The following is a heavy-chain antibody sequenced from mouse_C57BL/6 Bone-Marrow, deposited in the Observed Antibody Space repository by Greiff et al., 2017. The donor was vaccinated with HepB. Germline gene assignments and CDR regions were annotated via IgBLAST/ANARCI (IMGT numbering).Heavy chain of an antibody. CDR2: INPSSGDT. V-gene: IGHV1-4*01. CDR3: ARASDYYSGTYYAMDY. D-gene: IGHD1-1*01. J-gene: IGHJ4*01. Sequence: QVQLQQSGAELARPGASVKMSCKASGYTFTSYTMHWVKQRPGQGLEWIGYINPSSGDTKYNQKFKDKATLTADKSYSTAYMQLSSLTSEDSAVYDCARASDYYSGTYYAMDYWGQGTSVTVSS. CDR1: GYTFTSYT.